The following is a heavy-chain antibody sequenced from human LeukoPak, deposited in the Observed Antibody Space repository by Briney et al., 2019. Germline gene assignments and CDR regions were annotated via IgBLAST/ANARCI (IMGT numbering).Heavy chain of an antibody. CDR3: ANSRRRWLRTEGGYFDY. V-gene: IGHV3-30*18. Sequence: GGSLRFSCAASGFTFSSYGMHWVRQAPGKGLEWVAVISYDGSNKYYADSVKGRFTISRDNSKNTLYLQMNSLRAEDTAVYYCANSRRRWLRTEGGYFDYWGQGTLVTVSS. CDR1: GFTFSSYG. D-gene: IGHD5-24*01. J-gene: IGHJ4*02. CDR2: ISYDGSNK.